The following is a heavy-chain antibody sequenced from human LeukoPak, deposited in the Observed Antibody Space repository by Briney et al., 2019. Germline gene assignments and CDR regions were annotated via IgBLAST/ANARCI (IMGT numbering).Heavy chain of an antibody. V-gene: IGHV3-30*02. CDR1: GFTFSIFG. CDR3: AKDCPDFDFWSGYSTDGAFDI. J-gene: IGHJ3*02. Sequence: GGSLRLPCTASGFTFSIFGMHWVRQAPGKGLERVAFIRYDGTNKYYADSVKGRFTISRDNSKKTVYMQMNSLRAGDTAVYYCAKDCPDFDFWSGYSTDGAFDIWGQGTMVTVSS. CDR2: IRYDGTNK. D-gene: IGHD3-3*01.